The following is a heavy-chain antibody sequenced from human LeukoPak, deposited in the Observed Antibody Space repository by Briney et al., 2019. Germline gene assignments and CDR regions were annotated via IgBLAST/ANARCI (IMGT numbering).Heavy chain of an antibody. D-gene: IGHD6-13*01. CDR1: GGSFSGYY. J-gene: IGHJ1*01. CDR3: ARRYSSSQGRYFQN. CDR2: INHSGST. V-gene: IGHV4-34*01. Sequence: SETLSLTCAVYGGSFSGYYWSWIRQPPGKGLEWIGEINHSGSTNYNPSLKSRVTISVDTSKNQFSMKLSSVTAADTAVYYCARRYSSSQGRYFQNWGQGTLVTVSS.